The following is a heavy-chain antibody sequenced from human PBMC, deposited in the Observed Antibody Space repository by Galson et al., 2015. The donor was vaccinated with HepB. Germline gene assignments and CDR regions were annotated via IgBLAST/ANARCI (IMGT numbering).Heavy chain of an antibody. CDR2: MSPKSGDT. CDR1: GYSFTSYD. V-gene: IGHV1-8*01. CDR3: AKGDGDYPESFDF. Sequence: SVKVSCKASGYSFTSYDIHWVRQVTGQGLEWMGWMSPKSGDTGYAQKFRGRVTMTRDTSMRTAFMETRSLTTEDTAVYYCAKGDGDYPESFDFWGQGTMVIVSS. D-gene: IGHD4-17*01. J-gene: IGHJ3*01.